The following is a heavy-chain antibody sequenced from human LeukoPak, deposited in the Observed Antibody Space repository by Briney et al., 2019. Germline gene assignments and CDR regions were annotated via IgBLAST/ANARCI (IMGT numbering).Heavy chain of an antibody. D-gene: IGHD3-22*01. J-gene: IGHJ4*02. Sequence: GGSLRLSCAASGFIFTSNRMNWVRQAPGKGLAWVSTISGGSGSTYCADSVKGRFTISRDNSKNTLYLQMNSLRDEDTAVYYCAKHRFESGGYHSTDWGQGTLVTVSS. V-gene: IGHV3-23*01. CDR2: ISGGSGST. CDR3: AKHRFESGGYHSTD. CDR1: GFIFTSNR.